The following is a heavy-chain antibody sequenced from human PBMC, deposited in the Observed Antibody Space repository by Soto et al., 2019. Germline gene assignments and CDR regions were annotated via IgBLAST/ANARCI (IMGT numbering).Heavy chain of an antibody. CDR2: IYSGGST. CDR3: ARDRGDCSSVSGYGSFYYGMDV. Sequence: EVQLVETGGGLIQPGGSLRLSCAASGFIVSSHYMSWVRQAPGKGLEWVSAIYSGGSTYYTDSVEGRFTISRDVSKNILYLQMNSLRADDTAVYYCARDRGDCSSVSGYGSFYYGMDVWGQGTTVIVSS. V-gene: IGHV3-53*02. D-gene: IGHD2-2*01. CDR1: GFIVSSHY. J-gene: IGHJ6*02.